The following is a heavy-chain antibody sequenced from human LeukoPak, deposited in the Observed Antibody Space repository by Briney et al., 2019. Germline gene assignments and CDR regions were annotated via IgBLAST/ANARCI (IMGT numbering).Heavy chain of an antibody. Sequence: GGSLRLSCEVSGFTFSSYWMHWVRQAPGEGLVWVSRINSDGSTTTYADSVKGRFTISRDNAKNTLYLQMNSLRVEDTAVYYCARSTTHPYYNYMDVWGKGTTVTLSS. V-gene: IGHV3-74*01. CDR1: GFTFSSYW. CDR2: INSDGSTT. D-gene: IGHD4-17*01. CDR3: ARSTTHPYYNYMDV. J-gene: IGHJ6*03.